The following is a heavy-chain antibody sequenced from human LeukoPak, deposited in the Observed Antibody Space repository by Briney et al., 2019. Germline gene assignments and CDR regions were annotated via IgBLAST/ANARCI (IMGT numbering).Heavy chain of an antibody. V-gene: IGHV3-43*02. Sequence: PGGSLRLSCAASGFPFHNYGMHWVRQGPGKGLEWVSFISGDGINIHYADSVKGRFTISRDNSKKSLFLQMNSLRGEDTALYYCAKVPTFYDVLTGDTFDIWGQGTMVTVSS. CDR2: ISGDGINI. CDR3: AKVPTFYDVLTGDTFDI. CDR1: GFPFHNYG. J-gene: IGHJ3*02. D-gene: IGHD3-9*01.